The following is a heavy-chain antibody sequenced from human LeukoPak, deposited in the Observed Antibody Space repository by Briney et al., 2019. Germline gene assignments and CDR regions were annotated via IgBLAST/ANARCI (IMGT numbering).Heavy chain of an antibody. V-gene: IGHV3-30*04. D-gene: IGHD3-16*01. J-gene: IGHJ5*02. CDR1: GFTFSDHF. Sequence: GGSLRLSCVASGFTFSDHFMNWVRQAPGKGLEWVAIISYDGSKKYHADSVKGRFTISRDNSKNTLYLQMNSLRTEDTAMYFCARDLRRRYRGDRFDPWGQGTLVTVSS. CDR2: ISYDGSKK. CDR3: ARDLRRRYRGDRFDP.